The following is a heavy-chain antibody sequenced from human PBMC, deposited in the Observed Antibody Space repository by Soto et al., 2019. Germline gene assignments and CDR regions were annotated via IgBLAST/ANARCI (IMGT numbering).Heavy chain of an antibody. Sequence: EVQLVESGGGLIQPGGSLRLSCAVSGFPVRSNFMNWVRQAPGKGLEWVSIIYSDDSTYYSDSVRGRFTISRDSSRNTVYLQMNSLRAEDTAVYYCAKISRTRGDDFWGQGSLVTVSS. V-gene: IGHV3-53*01. CDR2: IYSDDST. CDR3: AKISRTRGDDF. D-gene: IGHD3-10*01. J-gene: IGHJ4*02. CDR1: GFPVRSNF.